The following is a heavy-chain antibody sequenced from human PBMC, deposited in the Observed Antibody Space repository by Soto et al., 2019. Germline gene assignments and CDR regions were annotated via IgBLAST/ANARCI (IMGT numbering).Heavy chain of an antibody. CDR1: GGSISSSSHY. V-gene: IGHV4-39*01. CDR2: MFYSGGT. CDR3: ARSFGGVVAVAFDP. Sequence: QLQLQESGPGLVKPSETLSLTCSVSGGSISSSSHYWGWIRQPPGKGLEWIGSMFYSGGTYYNPSLKSRVPIFVDTSKNQFSLKLNSVTAADTAVYYCARSFGGVVAVAFDPWGQGTLVTVSS. D-gene: IGHD3-16*01. J-gene: IGHJ5*02.